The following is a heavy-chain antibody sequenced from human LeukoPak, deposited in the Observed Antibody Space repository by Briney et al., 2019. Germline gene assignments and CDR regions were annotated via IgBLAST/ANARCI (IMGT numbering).Heavy chain of an antibody. J-gene: IGHJ6*03. V-gene: IGHV3-7*01. CDR2: IKQDGSEK. CDR3: ARDPLTPYDYYMDV. CDR1: GFTFSNYW. Sequence: PGGSLRLSCAASGFTFSNYWMSWVRQAPGKGLEWVAKIKQDGSEKYYGDSVKGRVSISRDNAKNSLYLQMNSLRAEDTAVYYCARDPLTPYDYYMDVWGKGTTVTVSS. D-gene: IGHD3-9*01.